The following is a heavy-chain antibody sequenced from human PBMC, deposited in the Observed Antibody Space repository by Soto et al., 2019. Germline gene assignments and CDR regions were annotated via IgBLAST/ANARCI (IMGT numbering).Heavy chain of an antibody. CDR1: GFTFSSYC. D-gene: IGHD4-17*01. CDR2: IWYDGSNK. CDR3: ARDRADYARDWFDP. V-gene: IGHV3-33*01. J-gene: IGHJ5*02. Sequence: QVQRVESGGGVVQPGRSLRLSCAASGFTFSSYCMHWVRQAPGKGLEWVAVIWYDGSNKYSADSVKGRFTISRDHSKNTLYLQMNSLRVEGTAVYYCARDRADYARDWFDPWGQGTLVTVSS.